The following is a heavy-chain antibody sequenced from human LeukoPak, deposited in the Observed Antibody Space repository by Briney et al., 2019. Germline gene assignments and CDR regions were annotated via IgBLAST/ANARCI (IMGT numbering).Heavy chain of an antibody. Sequence: SETLSLTCTVSGDSISSYYWSWIRQPPGKGLEWIGYIYYSGSTNYNPSLKSRVTMSVDSSKNQFSLKVSSVTAADTAVFYCARHVSAYSSGLPYYMDVWGKGTTVTVSS. CDR3: ARHVSAYSSGLPYYMDV. CDR2: IYYSGST. V-gene: IGHV4-59*08. J-gene: IGHJ6*03. D-gene: IGHD6-19*01. CDR1: GDSISSYY.